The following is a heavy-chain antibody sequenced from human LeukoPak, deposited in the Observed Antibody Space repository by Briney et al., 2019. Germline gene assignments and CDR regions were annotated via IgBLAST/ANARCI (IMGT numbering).Heavy chain of an antibody. V-gene: IGHV3-23*01. D-gene: IGHD3-10*01. Sequence: GGSLRLSCAGSGFTFSNYWMSWVRQAPGKGLEWVSAISGRGDRTFDADSVKGRLTISRDNSKNTLYLQLNTVRAEDTALYYCARGGTNYYYMDVWGNGTTVTVSS. J-gene: IGHJ6*03. CDR3: ARGGTNYYYMDV. CDR1: GFTFSNYW. CDR2: ISGRGDRT.